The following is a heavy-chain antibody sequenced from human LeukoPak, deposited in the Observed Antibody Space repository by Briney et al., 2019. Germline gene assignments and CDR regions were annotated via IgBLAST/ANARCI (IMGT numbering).Heavy chain of an antibody. D-gene: IGHD6-13*01. J-gene: IGHJ5*02. CDR3: ARGLPVDSSSWFLPFDP. Sequence: SVKVSCKASGGTFSSYAISWARQAPGQGLVWMGRIIPIFGTANYAQKFQGRVTITTDESTSTAYMELSSLRSEDTAVYYCARGLPVDSSSWFLPFDPWGQGTLVTVSS. CDR2: IIPIFGTA. CDR1: GGTFSSYA. V-gene: IGHV1-69*05.